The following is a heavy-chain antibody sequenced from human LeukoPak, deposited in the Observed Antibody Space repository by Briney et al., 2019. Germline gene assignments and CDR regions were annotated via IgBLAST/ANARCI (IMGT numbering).Heavy chain of an antibody. Sequence: GASVKVSCKASGYTFTTYAIHWVRQAPGQSLEWMGWIVAGNGNTKYSQKFQGRVSIARDTSASAAYMELSSLRSEDTAVYYCARSTIINWPPGYYLEYWGQGTLVIVSS. V-gene: IGHV1-3*01. D-gene: IGHD2-2*01. CDR3: ARSTIINWPPGYYLEY. CDR2: IVAGNGNT. J-gene: IGHJ4*02. CDR1: GYTFTTYA.